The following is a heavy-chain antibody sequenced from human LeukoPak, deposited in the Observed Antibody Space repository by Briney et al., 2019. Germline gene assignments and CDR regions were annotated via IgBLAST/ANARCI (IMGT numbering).Heavy chain of an antibody. CDR3: VKRSTGWLQSYYFDY. CDR1: GFTVTHYA. CDR2: ISSNGGST. D-gene: IGHD5-24*01. V-gene: IGHV3-64D*06. J-gene: IGHJ4*02. Sequence: GGSLRLSCSASGFTVTHYAMHWVRQAPGKGLEYVSAISSNGGSTYYADSVKGRFTISRDNSKNTLYLQMSSLRAEDTAVYYCVKRSTGWLQSYYFDYWGQGTLVTVSS.